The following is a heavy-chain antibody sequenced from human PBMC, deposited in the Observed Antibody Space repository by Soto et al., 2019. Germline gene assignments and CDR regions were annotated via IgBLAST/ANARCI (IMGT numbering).Heavy chain of an antibody. CDR3: ASTRSYDRRRPYDY. J-gene: IGHJ4*01. D-gene: IGHD3-22*01. V-gene: IGHV1-18*04. CDR2: ISPYNGDR. CDR1: GYTFRTYG. Sequence: QAQVVQSGAETKKPGASVKVSCKSSGYTFRTYGISWVRQAPGQGLEWIGWISPYNGDRRFAQKFQDRVTMSTDTSTSTGYMELRSLRSDDTAVYYCASTRSYDRRRPYDYWGQGTQVTVSS.